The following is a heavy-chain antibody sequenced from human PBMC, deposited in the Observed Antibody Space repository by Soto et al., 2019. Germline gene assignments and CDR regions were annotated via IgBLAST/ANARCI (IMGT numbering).Heavy chain of an antibody. CDR3: ARWSYWSFGRCFLTPYRRDG. D-gene: IGHD2-15*01. J-gene: IGHJ6*02. V-gene: IGHV4-30-4*08. CDR1: AASLSGYY. Sequence: SETLSHTCNVSAASLSGYYWSWIRQPPGKGLEWIGYIYYSGSTYYNPSLKSRVTISVDTSKNQFSLKLSSVTAADAAVDYCARWSYWSFGRCFLTPYRRDGSGQGSRVTV. CDR2: IYYSGST.